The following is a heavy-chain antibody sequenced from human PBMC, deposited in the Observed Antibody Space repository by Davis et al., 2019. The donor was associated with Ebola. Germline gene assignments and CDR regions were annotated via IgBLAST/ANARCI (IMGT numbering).Heavy chain of an antibody. CDR3: AKTNNRWLQLDYYYGMDV. CDR1: GFTLSTYG. J-gene: IGHJ6*04. CDR2: ISYDGSNK. Sequence: PGGSLRLSCAASGFTLSTYGIHWVRQAPGKGLEWVAVISYDGSNKYYADSVKGRFTISRDNSKNTLYLQMNSLRAEDTAVYYCAKTNNRWLQLDYYYGMDVWGKGTTVTVSS. V-gene: IGHV3-30*18. D-gene: IGHD5-24*01.